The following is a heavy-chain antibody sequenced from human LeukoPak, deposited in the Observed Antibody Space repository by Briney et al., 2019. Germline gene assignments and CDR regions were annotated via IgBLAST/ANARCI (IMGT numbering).Heavy chain of an antibody. Sequence: SETLSLTCTVSGGSISSYYWSWIRQPAGKGLEWIGRIYTSGSTNYNPSLKSRVTMSVDTSKNQFSLKLSSVTAADTAVYYCARSELLWFGGVNSGFDYWGQGTLVTVSS. CDR3: ARSELLWFGGVNSGFDY. J-gene: IGHJ4*02. CDR2: IYTSGST. D-gene: IGHD3-10*01. V-gene: IGHV4-4*07. CDR1: GGSISSYY.